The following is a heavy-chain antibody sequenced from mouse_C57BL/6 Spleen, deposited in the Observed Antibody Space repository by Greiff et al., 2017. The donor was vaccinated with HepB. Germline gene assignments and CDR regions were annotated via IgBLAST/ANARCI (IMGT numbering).Heavy chain of an antibody. D-gene: IGHD2-4*01. Sequence: QVQLQQPGAELVRPGTSVKLSCKASGYTFTSYWMHWVKQRPGQGLEWIGVIDPSDSYTNYNQKFKGKATLTVDTSASTAYMQLSSLTSEDSAVYYCARGGDYDVKAWFAYWGQGTLVTVSA. CDR2: IDPSDSYT. CDR3: ARGGDYDVKAWFAY. J-gene: IGHJ3*01. V-gene: IGHV1-59*01. CDR1: GYTFTSYW.